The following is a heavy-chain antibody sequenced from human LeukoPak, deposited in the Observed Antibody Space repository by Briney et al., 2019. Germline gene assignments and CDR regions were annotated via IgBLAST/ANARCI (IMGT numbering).Heavy chain of an antibody. CDR2: IRYDGSSK. Sequence: QPGGSLRLSCAASGFTFSSDGMHWVRQAPGKGLEWVAFIRYDGSSKYYADSVKGRFTISRDDSDNTLYLQMNSLKNEDTAVYYCVTEVSGSFPTWGQRTIVTDSS. CDR3: VTEVSGSFPT. J-gene: IGHJ4*02. CDR1: GFTFSSDG. D-gene: IGHD1-26*01. V-gene: IGHV3-30*02.